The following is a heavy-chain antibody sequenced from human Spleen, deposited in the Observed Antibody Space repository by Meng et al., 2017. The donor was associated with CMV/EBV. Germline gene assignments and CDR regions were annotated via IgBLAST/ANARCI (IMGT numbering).Heavy chain of an antibody. CDR3: ARDLIVGASNWFDP. D-gene: IGHD1-26*01. J-gene: IGHJ5*02. V-gene: IGHV3-7*01. Sequence: GGSLRLSCAASGFTFSSCEMSWVRQAPGKGLEWVANIKEDGIEKYYVDSVKGRFTISRDNAKNSLYLQMNGLRAEDTAVYYCARDLIVGASNWFDPWGQGTLVTVSS. CDR1: GFTFSSCE. CDR2: IKEDGIEK.